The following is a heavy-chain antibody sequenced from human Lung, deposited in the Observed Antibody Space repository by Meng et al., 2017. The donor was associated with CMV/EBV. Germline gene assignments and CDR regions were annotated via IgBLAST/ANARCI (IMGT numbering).Heavy chain of an antibody. CDR1: GYTFTRYP. CDR2: ISTNTGNP. V-gene: IGHV7-4-1*02. D-gene: IGHD6-19*01. J-gene: IGHJ4*02. Sequence: QVQLVQSWSELKKPGASAKVSCKASGYTFTRYPMNWVRQAPGQGLEWMGWISTNTGNPTYAQGFTGRFVFSVDTSVSTAYLQISSLKAEDTAVYYCGTLKYTSGFYGPAYWGQGALVTVSS. CDR3: GTLKYTSGFYGPAY.